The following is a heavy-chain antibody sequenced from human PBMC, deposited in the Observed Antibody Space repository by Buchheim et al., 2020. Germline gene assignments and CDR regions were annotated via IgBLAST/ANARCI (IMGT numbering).Heavy chain of an antibody. CDR1: GYTFTSYY. J-gene: IGHJ4*02. V-gene: IGHV1-46*01. CDR3: ARTSFPSIAAAERYFDY. CDR2: INPSGGST. D-gene: IGHD6-13*01. Sequence: QVQLVQSGAEVKKPGASVKVSCKASGYTFTSYYMHWVRQAPGQGLEWMGIINPSGGSTSYAQQFQGRVTMTRDTSTSTVYMELSSLRSEDTDVYYCARTSFPSIAAAERYFDYWGQGTL.